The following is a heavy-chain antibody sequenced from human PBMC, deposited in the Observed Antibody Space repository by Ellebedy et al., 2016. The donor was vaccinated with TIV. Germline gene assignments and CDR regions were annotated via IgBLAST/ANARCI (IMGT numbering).Heavy chain of an antibody. Sequence: GGSLRLSXAASGFTVSSNYMSWVRQAPGKGLEWVSVIYSGGSTYYADSVKGRFTISRDNAKNSLYLQMNSLRAEDTAVYYCARGWKGTYSSGWRGSNWFDPWGQGTLVTVSS. D-gene: IGHD6-19*01. V-gene: IGHV3-53*01. CDR2: IYSGGST. CDR3: ARGWKGTYSSGWRGSNWFDP. CDR1: GFTVSSNY. J-gene: IGHJ5*02.